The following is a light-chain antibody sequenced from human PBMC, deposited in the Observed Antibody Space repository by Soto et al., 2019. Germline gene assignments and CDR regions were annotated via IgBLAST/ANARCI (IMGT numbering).Light chain of an antibody. CDR1: QSVSSY. CDR3: QQYNNWPPWT. V-gene: IGKV3-15*01. CDR2: GAS. J-gene: IGKJ1*01. Sequence: EIVMTQTPATLSVSPGDRATLSCRASQSVSSYLAWYQQKPGQAPRLLIYGASTRATGIPARFSGSGSGTEFTLTISSLQSEDFAVYYCQQYNNWPPWTFGQGTKVDIK.